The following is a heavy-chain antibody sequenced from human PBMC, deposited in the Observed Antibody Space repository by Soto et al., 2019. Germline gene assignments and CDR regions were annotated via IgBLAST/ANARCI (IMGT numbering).Heavy chain of an antibody. CDR1: GFTFSSYS. CDR3: ARDHHDWLLTNRDFDY. V-gene: IGHV3-48*01. J-gene: IGHJ4*02. Sequence: GGSLRLSCAASGFTFSSYSMNWVRQAPGKGLEWVSYISSSSSTIYYADSVKGRFTISRDNAKNSLYLQMNSLRAEDTAVYYCARDHHDWLLTNRDFDYWGQGTLVTVSS. D-gene: IGHD3-9*01. CDR2: ISSSSSTI.